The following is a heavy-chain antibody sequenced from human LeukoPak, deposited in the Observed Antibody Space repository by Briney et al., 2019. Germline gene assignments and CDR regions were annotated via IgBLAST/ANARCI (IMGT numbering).Heavy chain of an antibody. CDR1: GFTFNKYW. Sequence: AGGSLRLSCAASGFTFNKYWMTWVRRAPGKGLEWVANIDQDGRERFYVDSVKGRFTIFKDNTENSLYLQMNTLTAEDTALYYCVRDQGATGDYWGQGTLVIVSS. J-gene: IGHJ4*02. D-gene: IGHD1-1*01. CDR2: IDQDGRER. CDR3: VRDQGATGDY. V-gene: IGHV3-7*01.